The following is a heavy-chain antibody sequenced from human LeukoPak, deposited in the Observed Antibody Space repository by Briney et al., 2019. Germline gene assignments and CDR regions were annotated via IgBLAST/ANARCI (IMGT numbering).Heavy chain of an antibody. CDR2: IRQDGSEK. V-gene: IGHV3-7*03. D-gene: IGHD4-17*01. J-gene: IGHJ4*02. Sequence: GGSLRLSCAASGFTVNSNYIHWVRQAPGKGLEWVAKIRQDGSEKYYVDSVKGRFTISRDNAKNSLFLQMISLRAEDTAVYYCARDTVTSINFWGQGTLVTVSS. CDR1: GFTVNSNY. CDR3: ARDTVTSINF.